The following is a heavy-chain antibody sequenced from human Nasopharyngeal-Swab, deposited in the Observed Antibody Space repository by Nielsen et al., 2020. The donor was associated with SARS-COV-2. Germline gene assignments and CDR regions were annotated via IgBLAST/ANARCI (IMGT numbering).Heavy chain of an antibody. CDR3: ARSFTVTTNGYYYYYMDV. D-gene: IGHD4-17*01. CDR2: INAGNGNT. Sequence: ASVKVSCKASGYTFTSYAMHWVRQAPGQRLERTGWINAGNGNTKYSQKFQGRVTITRDTSASTAYMELSSLRSEDTAVYYCARSFTVTTNGYYYYYMDVWGKGTTVTVSS. V-gene: IGHV1-3*01. CDR1: GYTFTSYA. J-gene: IGHJ6*03.